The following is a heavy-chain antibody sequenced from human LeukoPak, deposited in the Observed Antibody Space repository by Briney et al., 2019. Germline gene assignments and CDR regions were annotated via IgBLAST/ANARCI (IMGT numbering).Heavy chain of an antibody. V-gene: IGHV4-59*08. Sequence: SETLSLTCTVSGGSISSYYWSWIRQPPGKGLEWIGYIYYSGSTNYNPSLKSRVTISVDTSKNQFSLKLSSVTAADTAVYYCARHLRRIVGADPPFDYWGQGTLVTVSS. CDR1: GGSISSYY. J-gene: IGHJ4*02. D-gene: IGHD1-26*01. CDR3: ARHLRRIVGADPPFDY. CDR2: IYYSGST.